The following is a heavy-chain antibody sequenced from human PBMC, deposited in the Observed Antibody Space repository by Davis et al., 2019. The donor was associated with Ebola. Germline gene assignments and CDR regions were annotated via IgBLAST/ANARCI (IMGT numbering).Heavy chain of an antibody. CDR1: GFTFSSYG. V-gene: IGHV3-30*02. J-gene: IGHJ4*02. Sequence: GESLKISCAASGFTFSSYGMHWVRQAPGKGLEWVAFIRYDGSNKYYADSVKGRFTISRDNSKNTLYLQMNSLRAEDTAVYYCAKPQLWFGESPSDYWGQGTLVTVSS. D-gene: IGHD3-10*01. CDR2: IRYDGSNK. CDR3: AKPQLWFGESPSDY.